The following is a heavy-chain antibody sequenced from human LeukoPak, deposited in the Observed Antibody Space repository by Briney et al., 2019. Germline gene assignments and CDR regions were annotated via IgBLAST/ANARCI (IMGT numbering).Heavy chain of an antibody. J-gene: IGHJ4*02. D-gene: IGHD3-22*01. V-gene: IGHV4-59*01. CDR1: GGSISSYY. Sequence: PSETLSLTCTVSGGSISSYYWSWIRQPPGKGLEWIGYIYYSGSTNYNPSLKSRVTIPVDTSKNQFSLKLSSVTAADTAVYYCARDGEYYYDSSGYRPYWYYWGQGTLVTVSS. CDR2: IYYSGST. CDR3: ARDGEYYYDSSGYRPYWYY.